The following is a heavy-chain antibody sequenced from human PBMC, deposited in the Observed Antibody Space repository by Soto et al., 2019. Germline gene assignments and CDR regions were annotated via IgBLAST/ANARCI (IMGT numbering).Heavy chain of an antibody. J-gene: IGHJ6*02. CDR3: ARDESSYYGMDV. CDR1: GFTFSSYG. Sequence: EVQLVESGGGLVKPGGSLRLSCAASGFTFSSYGMNWVRQAPGKGLEWVSSISSSSSYIYYADSVKGRFTISRDNAKNSLYLKMNSLRAEDTAVYYCARDESSYYGMDVWGQGTTVTVSS. CDR2: ISSSSSYI. D-gene: IGHD6-6*01. V-gene: IGHV3-21*01.